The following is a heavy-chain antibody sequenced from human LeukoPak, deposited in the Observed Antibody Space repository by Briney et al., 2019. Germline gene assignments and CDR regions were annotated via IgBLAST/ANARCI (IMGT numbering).Heavy chain of an antibody. J-gene: IGHJ4*02. CDR1: GYSFTSYW. Sequence: KHGESLKISCKGSGYSFTSYWIGWVRQMPGKGLEWMGIIYPGDSDTRYSPSFQGQVTISADKSISTAYLQWSSLKASDTAMYYCARRTDDVRYCSGGSCYYFDYWGQGTLVTVSS. D-gene: IGHD2-15*01. CDR2: IYPGDSDT. V-gene: IGHV5-51*01. CDR3: ARRTDDVRYCSGGSCYYFDY.